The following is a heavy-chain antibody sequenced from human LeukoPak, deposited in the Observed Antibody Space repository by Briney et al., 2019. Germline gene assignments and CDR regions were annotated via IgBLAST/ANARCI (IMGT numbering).Heavy chain of an antibody. V-gene: IGHV3-23*01. CDR3: AKDVVVTTNYFDF. CDR2: ISGSGGTT. CDR1: GFTFSTYA. D-gene: IGHD4-11*01. Sequence: PGGSLRLSCAASGFTFSTYAMSWVRQAPGKGLEWVSGISGSGGTTYYADSVKGRFTISRDNSKNTLYLQMNSLRAEDTAVYYCAKDVVVTTNYFDFWGQGTLVTVSS. J-gene: IGHJ4*02.